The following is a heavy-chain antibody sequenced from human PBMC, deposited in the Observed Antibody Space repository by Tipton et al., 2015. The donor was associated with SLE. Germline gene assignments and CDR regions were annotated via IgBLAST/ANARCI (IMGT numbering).Heavy chain of an antibody. D-gene: IGHD1-26*01. CDR3: VRHGQTVQATFDH. J-gene: IGHJ4*02. Sequence: TLSLTCAVSGDSISSGGYSWTWIRQPPGKGLEWIGYIYHTGSTYYDPSLKGRVTISVDTAKRQFSLRLSSATAADTAAYYCVRHGQTVQATFDHWGQGALVTVSS. CDR1: GDSISSGGYS. V-gene: IGHV4-30-2*01. CDR2: IYHTGST.